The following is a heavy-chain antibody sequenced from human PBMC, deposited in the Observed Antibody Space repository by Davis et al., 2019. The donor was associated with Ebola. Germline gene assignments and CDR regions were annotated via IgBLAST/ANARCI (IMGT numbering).Heavy chain of an antibody. J-gene: IGHJ4*02. CDR3: ARGYSPKCRGGDCVNDF. V-gene: IGHV1-3*01. D-gene: IGHD2-21*02. Sequence: ASVKVSCKASGYTFTSYAMHWVRQAPGQRLEWMGWINAGNGNTKYSQKLQGRVTTTRDPSISTAYMELSSLTIDDTAVYYCARGYSPKCRGGDCVNDFWGQGTLITVST. CDR1: GYTFTSYA. CDR2: INAGNGNT.